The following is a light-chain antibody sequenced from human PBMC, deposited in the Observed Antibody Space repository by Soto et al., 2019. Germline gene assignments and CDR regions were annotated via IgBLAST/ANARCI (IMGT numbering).Light chain of an antibody. Sequence: QSVLTQPASVSGSPGQSITISCSGTTNDVGKYNLVSWYQHHPGKAPKLMIYEVTKRPSGVSNRFSVSKSGNTASLTIAGLQAEDEADYYCCSYVIGSALFGGGTKLTVL. J-gene: IGLJ2*01. V-gene: IGLV2-23*02. CDR2: EVT. CDR1: TNDVGKYNL. CDR3: CSYVIGSAL.